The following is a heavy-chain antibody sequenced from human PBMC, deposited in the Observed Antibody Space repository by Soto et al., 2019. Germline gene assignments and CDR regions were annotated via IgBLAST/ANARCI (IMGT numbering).Heavy chain of an antibody. V-gene: IGHV1-69*01. J-gene: IGHJ6*02. CDR3: ARSQGSSTSLEIYYYYYYGMDV. D-gene: IGHD2-2*01. CDR2: IIPISETT. Sequence: QVQLVQSGAEVKKPGSSVKVSCKASGGTFSSYAISWVRQAPGQGLEWMGGIIPISETTNYAQKFQGRVTITADESKSTAYMELSSPRSEDMAVYYCARSQGSSTSLEIYYYYYYGMDVWGQGTTVTVSS. CDR1: GGTFSSYA.